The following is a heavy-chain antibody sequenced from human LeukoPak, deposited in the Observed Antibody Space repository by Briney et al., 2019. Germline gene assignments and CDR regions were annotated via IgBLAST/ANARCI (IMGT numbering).Heavy chain of an antibody. J-gene: IGHJ5*02. CDR3: ARGDYGSGTYLWRS. D-gene: IGHD3-10*01. CDR2: VYYSGST. V-gene: IGHV4-39*07. CDR1: GGSISTTNYY. Sequence: KPSETLSLTCTVSGGSISTTNYYWGWIRQSPGKGLEWFGCVYYSGSTYYNPSLKSRVTISVDTSQNQLSLQLTSVTAADTAVYYCARGDYGSGTYLWRSWGQGILVTVSP.